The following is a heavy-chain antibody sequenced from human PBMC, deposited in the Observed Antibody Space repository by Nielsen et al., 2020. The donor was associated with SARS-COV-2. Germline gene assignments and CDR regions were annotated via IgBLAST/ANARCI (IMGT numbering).Heavy chain of an antibody. D-gene: IGHD1-26*01. V-gene: IGHV4-59*01. J-gene: IGHJ3*02. CDR1: GGSISSYY. CDR3: ARVRWELLGGAFDI. CDR2: IYYSGST. Sequence: SETLSLTCTVSGGSISSYYWSWIRQPPGKGLEWIGYIYYSGSTNYNPSLKSRVTISVDTSKNQFSLKLSSMTAADTAVYYCARVRWELLGGAFDIWGQGTMVTVSS.